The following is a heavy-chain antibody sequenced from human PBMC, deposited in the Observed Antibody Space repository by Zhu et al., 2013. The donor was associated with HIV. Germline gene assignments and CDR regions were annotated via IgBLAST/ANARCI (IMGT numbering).Heavy chain of an antibody. CDR1: GGSISSGGYS. J-gene: IGHJ6*03. D-gene: IGHD2-21*02. Sequence: QVQLQESGSGLVKPSQTLSLTCAVSGGSISSGGYSWSWIRQPPGKGLEWIGYIYHSGSTYYNPSLKSRVTISVDRSKNQFSLKLSSVTAADTAVYYCAGMTSAYYYYMDVWGKGPRSPSP. CDR2: IYHSGST. CDR3: AGMTSAYYYYMDV. V-gene: IGHV4-30-2*01.